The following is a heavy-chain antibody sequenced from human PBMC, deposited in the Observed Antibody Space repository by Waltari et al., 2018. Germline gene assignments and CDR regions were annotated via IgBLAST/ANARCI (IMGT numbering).Heavy chain of an antibody. V-gene: IGHV3-23*01. Sequence: EVQLLESGGDLVQPGGSLRPSGVASGFTFRGYAIAWARQAPGKVLECVSGISGNGGVTYYADSVKGRFTISRHNAKNTVYLQMNSLRVEDTAIYFCTKRDYYDEKSFFPLFEYWGQGALVTVSS. D-gene: IGHD3-22*01. CDR2: ISGNGGVT. CDR3: TKRDYYDEKSFFPLFEY. J-gene: IGHJ4*02. CDR1: GFTFRGYA.